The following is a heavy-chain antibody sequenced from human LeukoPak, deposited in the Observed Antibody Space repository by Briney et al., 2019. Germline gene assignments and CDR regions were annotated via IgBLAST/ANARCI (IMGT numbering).Heavy chain of an antibody. D-gene: IGHD3-22*01. V-gene: IGHV1-8*01. CDR2: MNPNSGNT. Sequence: GASVKVSCKASGYTFSSYDINWVRQATGQGLEWMGWMNPNSGNTGYAQKFQGRVTMTRNTSISTAYMELSSLRSEDTAVYYCASGPYYDSSGYYGYYYYYMDVRGKGTTVTVSS. CDR1: GYTFSSYD. J-gene: IGHJ6*03. CDR3: ASGPYYDSSGYYGYYYYYMDV.